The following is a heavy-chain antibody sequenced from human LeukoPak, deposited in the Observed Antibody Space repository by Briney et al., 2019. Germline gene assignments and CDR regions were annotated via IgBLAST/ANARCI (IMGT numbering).Heavy chain of an antibody. Sequence: SGPTLVKPTQTLTLTCTFSGFSLSTSGVGVGWIRQPPGKALEWLALIYLDDDKRYSPSLKSRLTITKDTSKNQVVLTITNMDPVDTATYYCAHRRKYSSSWYCFDYWGQGTLVTVSS. CDR3: AHRRKYSSSWYCFDY. D-gene: IGHD6-13*01. V-gene: IGHV2-5*02. J-gene: IGHJ4*02. CDR1: GFSLSTSGVG. CDR2: IYLDDDK.